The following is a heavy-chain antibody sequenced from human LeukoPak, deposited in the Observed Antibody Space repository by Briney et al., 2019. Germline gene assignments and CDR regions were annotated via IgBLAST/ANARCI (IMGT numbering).Heavy chain of an antibody. V-gene: IGHV3-23*01. J-gene: IGHJ4*02. CDR2: ISGSGGST. D-gene: IGHD3-22*01. CDR3: ASLDSSGYTDY. CDR1: GFTFSSHA. Sequence: GGSLRLSCAASGFTFSSHAMSWVRQAPGKGLEWVSAISGSGGSTYYADSVKGRFTISRDNSKNTLYLQMNSLRAEDTAVYYCASLDSSGYTDYWGQGTLVTVSS.